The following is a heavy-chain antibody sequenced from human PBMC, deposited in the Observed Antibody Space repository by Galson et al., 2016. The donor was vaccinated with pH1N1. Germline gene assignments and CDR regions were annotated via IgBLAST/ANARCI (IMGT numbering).Heavy chain of an antibody. J-gene: IGHJ3*02. CDR3: ASRLGSSWSFDM. Sequence: QSGAEVKKPGESLKISCKGPGYTYWIAWVRQMPGKGLELMGIIYPGDSDTTYSPSFQGQVTILADKSISTAYLQWSSLKASDTAMYYCASRLGSSWSFDMWGQGTMVTVSS. CDR2: IYPGDSDT. D-gene: IGHD5/OR15-5a*01. V-gene: IGHV5-51*01. CDR1: GYTYW.